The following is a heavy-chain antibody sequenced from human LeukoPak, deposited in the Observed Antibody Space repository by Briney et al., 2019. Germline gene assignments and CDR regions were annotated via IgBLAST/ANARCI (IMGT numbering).Heavy chain of an antibody. CDR2: IYYSGST. CDR3: ARAQTTYDFWSGYPDAFDI. D-gene: IGHD3-3*01. CDR1: GGSISSSSYY. Sequence: SETLSLTCTVSGGSISSSSYYWGWIRQPPGKGLEWIGSIYYSGSTYYNPSLKSRVTISVDTSKNQFSLKLSSVTAADTAVYYCARAQTTYDFWSGYPDAFDIWGQGTMVTVSS. V-gene: IGHV4-39*07. J-gene: IGHJ3*02.